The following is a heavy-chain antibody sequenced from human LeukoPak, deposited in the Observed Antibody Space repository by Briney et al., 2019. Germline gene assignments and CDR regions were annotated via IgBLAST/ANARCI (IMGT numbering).Heavy chain of an antibody. CDR3: ARLAVQRPFDY. CDR1: GGSISSTNYY. CDR2: IYYSGST. J-gene: IGHJ4*02. V-gene: IGHV4-39*01. Sequence: PSETLSLTCTVSGGSISSTNYYWGWIRQPPGKGLEWIGTIYYSGSTYYNPSLKSRVTISINTSKNQFSLKLNSVTGADTALYYCARLAVQRPFDYWGQGTLVTVSS.